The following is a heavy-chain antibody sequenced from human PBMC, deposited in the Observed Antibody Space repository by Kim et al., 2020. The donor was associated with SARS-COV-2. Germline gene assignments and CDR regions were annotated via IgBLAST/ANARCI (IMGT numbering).Heavy chain of an antibody. CDR3: AVLSSSWYDVDY. Sequence: ASVKVSCKASGYTFTSYVMLWVRQAPGQRLEWMGWINAGNGNTKYSQKFQGRVTITRDTSASTAYMELSSLRSEDTAVYYCAVLSSSWYDVDYWGQGTLVTVSS. CDR1: GYTFTSYV. D-gene: IGHD6-13*01. V-gene: IGHV1-3*01. J-gene: IGHJ4*02. CDR2: INAGNGNT.